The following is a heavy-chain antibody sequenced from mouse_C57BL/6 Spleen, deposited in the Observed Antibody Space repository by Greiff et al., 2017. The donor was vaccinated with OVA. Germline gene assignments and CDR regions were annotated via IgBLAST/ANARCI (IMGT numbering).Heavy chain of an antibody. V-gene: IGHV5-17*01. CDR2: ISSGSSTI. D-gene: IGHD1-1*01. Sequence: EVMLVESGGGLVKPGGSLKLSCAASGFTFSDYGMHWVRQAPEKGLEWVAYISSGSSTIYYADTVKGRFTISRDNAKNTLFLQMTSLRSEDTAMYYCARGRDYGSSYEAWFAYWGQGTLVTVSA. CDR1: GFTFSDYG. J-gene: IGHJ3*01. CDR3: ARGRDYGSSYEAWFAY.